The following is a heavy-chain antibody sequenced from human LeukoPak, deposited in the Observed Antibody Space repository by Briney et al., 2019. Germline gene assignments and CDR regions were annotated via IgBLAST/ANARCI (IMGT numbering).Heavy chain of an antibody. J-gene: IGHJ4*02. Sequence: GSLRLSCAASGFTFSSYAMHWVRQAPGKGLEWVAVISYDGSNKYYADSVRGRFTISRDNSKNTLYLQMNSLRAEDTAVYYCARDPTIFGVVIIYYFDYWGQGTLVTVSS. CDR1: GFTFSSYA. D-gene: IGHD3-3*01. V-gene: IGHV3-30*01. CDR2: ISYDGSNK. CDR3: ARDPTIFGVVIIYYFDY.